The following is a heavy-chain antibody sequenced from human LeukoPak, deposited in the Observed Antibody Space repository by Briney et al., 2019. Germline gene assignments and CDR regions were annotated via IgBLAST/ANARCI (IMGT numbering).Heavy chain of an antibody. CDR3: AKGDYSSSPVDY. CDR2: IRFDGSNK. J-gene: IGHJ4*02. Sequence: PGGSLRLSCAASGFTFSGSAMHWVRQAPGKGLEWVSFIRFDGSNKYYADSVKGRFTISRDNSKNTLSLQMNSLRAEDTAVYYCAKGDYSSSPVDYWGQGTLVTVSS. CDR1: GFTFSGSA. V-gene: IGHV3-30*02. D-gene: IGHD6-6*01.